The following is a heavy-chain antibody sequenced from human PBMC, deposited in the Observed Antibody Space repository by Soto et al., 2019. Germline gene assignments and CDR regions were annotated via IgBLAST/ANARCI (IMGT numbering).Heavy chain of an antibody. V-gene: IGHV4-30-2*01. CDR1: GGSISSGGYF. D-gene: IGHD6-19*01. Sequence: PSETLSLTCAVSGGSISSGGYFWSWIRQPPGKGLEWIGYIYHSGSTYYNPSLKSRVSISVDRSKNQFSLKLSSVTAADTAVYYCARDRGSGWNLGDIQHWGQGTLVTVSS. J-gene: IGHJ1*01. CDR2: IYHSGST. CDR3: ARDRGSGWNLGDIQH.